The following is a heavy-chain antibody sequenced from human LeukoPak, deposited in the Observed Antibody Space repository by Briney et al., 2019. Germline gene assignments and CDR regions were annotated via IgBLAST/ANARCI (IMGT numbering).Heavy chain of an antibody. CDR2: IYYSGST. D-gene: IGHD3-3*01. CDR1: GGSISSYY. V-gene: IGHV4-59*01. Sequence: PSETLSLTCTVSGGSISSYYWSWIRQPPGKGLEWIGYIYYSGSTNYNPSLKSRVTISVDTSKNQFSLKLSSVTAADTAVYYCARDGGYDFWSGYYQDYWGQGTLVTVSS. CDR3: ARDGGYDFWSGYYQDY. J-gene: IGHJ4*02.